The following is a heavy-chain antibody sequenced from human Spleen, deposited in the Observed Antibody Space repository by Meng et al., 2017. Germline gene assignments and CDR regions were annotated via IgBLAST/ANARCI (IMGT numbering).Heavy chain of an antibody. CDR2: IYSGGST. Sequence: GGSLRLSCAASGFIFSGYSMSWVRQAPGKGLEWVSVIYSGGSTYYADSVKGRFTISRHNSKNTLYLQMNSLRAEDTAVYYCARGYGTGAFDIWGQGTMVTVSS. CDR1: GFIFSGYS. J-gene: IGHJ3*02. D-gene: IGHD3-10*01. CDR3: ARGYGTGAFDI. V-gene: IGHV3-53*04.